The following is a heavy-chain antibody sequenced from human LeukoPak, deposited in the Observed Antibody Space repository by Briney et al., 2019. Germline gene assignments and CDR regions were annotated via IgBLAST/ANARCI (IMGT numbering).Heavy chain of an antibody. CDR3: ARLSFNNGWYGEFDH. Sequence: PGGSLRLSCAASGFTFSTYTMHWARQAPGKGLEWVAVISYDGGNQYYADSVKGRFTISRDNYKSTLYLQMSSLRAEDTAVYYCARLSFNNGWYGEFDHWGQGTLVTVSS. V-gene: IGHV3-30-3*01. CDR2: ISYDGGNQ. CDR1: GFTFSTYT. D-gene: IGHD6-19*01. J-gene: IGHJ4*02.